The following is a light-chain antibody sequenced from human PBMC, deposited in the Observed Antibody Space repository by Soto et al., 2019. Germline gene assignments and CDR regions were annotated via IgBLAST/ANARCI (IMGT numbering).Light chain of an antibody. CDR1: QSVSSNY. V-gene: IGKV3-20*01. J-gene: IGKJ5*01. Sequence: EILLTQSPASLSLSPGERATLSCRASQSVSSNYLAWYQLKPGQAPRLLIYDASTRATGIPDRVSGSGSGTDFTLTISRLEPADFAVSSCHQYGRSPRTFGQGTRLEIK. CDR3: HQYGRSPRT. CDR2: DAS.